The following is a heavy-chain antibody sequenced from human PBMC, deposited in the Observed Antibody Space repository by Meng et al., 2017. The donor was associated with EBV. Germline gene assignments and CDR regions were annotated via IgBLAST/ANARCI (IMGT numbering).Heavy chain of an antibody. V-gene: IGHV4-39*07. CDR1: GGSISSSSYY. J-gene: IGHJ4*02. Sequence: LHLREAGPGLVKPSEPLSLTCTVSGGSISSSSYYWGWIRQPPGKGLEWIGSIYYSGSTYYNPSLKSRVTISVDTSKNQFSLKLSSVTAADTAVYYCADYSSWGQGTLVTVAS. D-gene: IGHD4-11*01. CDR2: IYYSGST. CDR3: ADYSS.